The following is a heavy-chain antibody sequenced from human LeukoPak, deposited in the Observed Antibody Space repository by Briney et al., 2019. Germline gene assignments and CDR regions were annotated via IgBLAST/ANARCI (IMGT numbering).Heavy chain of an antibody. CDR2: LNSDGTTI. CDR1: GSTFSGYW. Sequence: GGSLRLSCVASGSTFSGYWMHWVRQAPGMGLVWVSRLNSDGTTINYADSVKGRFTISRDNAKNTVYLQMSGLRDDDTALYFCVRGAGGPRNYVLDYWGQGALVSVPS. V-gene: IGHV3-74*01. CDR3: VRGAGGPRNYVLDY. D-gene: IGHD3-10*02. J-gene: IGHJ4*02.